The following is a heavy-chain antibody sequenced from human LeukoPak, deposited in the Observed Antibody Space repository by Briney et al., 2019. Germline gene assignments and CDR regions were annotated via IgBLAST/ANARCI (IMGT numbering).Heavy chain of an antibody. Sequence: PGGSLRLSCAASGFTFSSYAMTWVRQAPGKGLEWVSFIGGSGGSTYYADSVKGRFTISRDNSKNTLYLQMNSLRAEDTAVYYCARVLWNGDYPRFDYWGQGTLVTVSS. CDR3: ARVLWNGDYPRFDY. J-gene: IGHJ4*02. CDR2: IGGSGGST. D-gene: IGHD4-17*01. V-gene: IGHV3-23*01. CDR1: GFTFSSYA.